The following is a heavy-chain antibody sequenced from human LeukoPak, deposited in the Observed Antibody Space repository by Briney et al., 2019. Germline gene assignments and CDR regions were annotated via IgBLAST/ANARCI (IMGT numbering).Heavy chain of an antibody. CDR1: GGSINNYY. J-gene: IGHJ5*02. CDR2: LYYSGST. Sequence: SETLSLTCTVSGGSINNYYWSWIRQPPGKGLEWIGYLYYSGSTHYNPSLKSRVTISVDTSKNQFFLRLSSVTAADTTMYYCARDITPSSWFSNWFDPWGQGILVTVSS. CDR3: ARDITPSSWFSNWFDP. V-gene: IGHV4-59*01. D-gene: IGHD6-13*01.